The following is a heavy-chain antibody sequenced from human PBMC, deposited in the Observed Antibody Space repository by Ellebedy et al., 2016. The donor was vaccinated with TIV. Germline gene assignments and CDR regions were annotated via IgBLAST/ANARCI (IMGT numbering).Heavy chain of an antibody. J-gene: IGHJ3*02. V-gene: IGHV3-30*03. D-gene: IGHD2-15*01. CDR2: ISYDGSNK. CDR1: GFTFSGYW. CDR3: SRVKAYSAFDI. Sequence: PGGSLRLSCAASGFTFSGYWMNWVRQAPGKGLEWLAVISYDGSNKFYAASVKGRFTISRHKSKDTLYLQMNSLRADDTADYYCSRVKAYSAFDIWGQGTRVTVSS.